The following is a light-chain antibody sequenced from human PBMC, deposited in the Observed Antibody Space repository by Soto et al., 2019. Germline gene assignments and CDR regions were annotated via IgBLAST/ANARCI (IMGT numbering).Light chain of an antibody. CDR2: EVS. J-gene: IGLJ3*02. Sequence: QSALTQTASVSGSPGQSITISCTGSSSDVGGYNFVSWYQQHPGKAPKLIIHEVSNRPSGVSNRFSGSKSGNTASLTISGLEAEDEAVYYCCSPSTSVPWMFGGGTKLTVL. V-gene: IGLV2-14*03. CDR3: CSPSTSVPWM. CDR1: SSDVGGYNF.